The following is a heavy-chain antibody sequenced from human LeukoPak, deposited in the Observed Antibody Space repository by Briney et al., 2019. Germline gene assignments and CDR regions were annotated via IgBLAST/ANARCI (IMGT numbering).Heavy chain of an antibody. Sequence: NPSETLSLTCSVSGGSISTYFWTWIRQAPGKGLDWIGYMYYTGSSNYNRSLQSRVAISIDTSKNEFSLKLTSVTPADTAVYYCARGGYRSYYYVDVWGKGTTVIVSS. J-gene: IGHJ6*03. CDR2: MYYTGSS. CDR1: GGSISTYF. D-gene: IGHD3-16*02. V-gene: IGHV4-59*01. CDR3: ARGGYRSYYYVDV.